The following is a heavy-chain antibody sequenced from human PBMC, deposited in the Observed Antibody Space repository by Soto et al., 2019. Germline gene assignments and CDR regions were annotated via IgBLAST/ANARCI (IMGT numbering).Heavy chain of an antibody. J-gene: IGHJ4*02. CDR1: GFTFSSYA. V-gene: IGHV3-23*01. CDR3: ANLGGGLPTYHFAF. D-gene: IGHD5-12*01. CDR2: ISGSGGST. Sequence: EVQLLESGGGLVQPGGSLRLSCAASGFTFSSYAMSWVRQAPGKGLEWVSAISGSGGSTYHADSVKGRFTISSDNSKDTLFLQMNNLRAEHRAVYYCANLGGGLPTYHFAFWGQGTLVTVSS.